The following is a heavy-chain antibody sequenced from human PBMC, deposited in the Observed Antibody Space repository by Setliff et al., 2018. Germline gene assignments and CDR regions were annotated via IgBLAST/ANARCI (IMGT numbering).Heavy chain of an antibody. V-gene: IGHV1-8*01. CDR3: VTAQGAEHFDY. Sequence: ASVKVSCKTLGQSFTKYDFHWVRQATGQGLEWMGWMHPNSGNTGYAQKFQGRVTMTSNTAINTAYMELMRLTSEDTAVYYCVTAQGAEHFDYWGQGSLVTVSS. J-gene: IGHJ4*02. CDR1: GQSFTKYD. D-gene: IGHD3-16*01. CDR2: MHPNSGNT.